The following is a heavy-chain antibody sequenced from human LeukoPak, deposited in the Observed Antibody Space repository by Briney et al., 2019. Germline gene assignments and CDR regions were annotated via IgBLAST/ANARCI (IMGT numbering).Heavy chain of an antibody. CDR1: EFTFSSYS. V-gene: IGHV3-21*01. Sequence: GGSLRLSCAASEFTFSSYSMNWVRQAPGKGLEWVSSISSSSSYIYYADSVKGRFTISRDNAKNSLYLQMNSLRAEDTAVYYCARVSGYSNYFDYWGQGTLVTVSS. J-gene: IGHJ4*02. CDR3: ARVSGYSNYFDY. D-gene: IGHD4-11*01. CDR2: ISSSSSYI.